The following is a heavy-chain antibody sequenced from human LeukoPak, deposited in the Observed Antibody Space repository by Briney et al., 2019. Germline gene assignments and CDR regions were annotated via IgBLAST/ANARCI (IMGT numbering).Heavy chain of an antibody. CDR2: ISRDGSNK. Sequence: HPGGSPRLSCAASGFTFSSYSMNWVRQAPGKGLEWVAVISRDGSNKYYADSVKGRFTISRDNSKNTLYLQMNSLRAEGTAVYYCAREFGVVFLDYWGQGTLVTVSS. V-gene: IGHV3-30*05. CDR1: GFTFSSYS. CDR3: AREFGVVFLDY. D-gene: IGHD2-21*01. J-gene: IGHJ4*02.